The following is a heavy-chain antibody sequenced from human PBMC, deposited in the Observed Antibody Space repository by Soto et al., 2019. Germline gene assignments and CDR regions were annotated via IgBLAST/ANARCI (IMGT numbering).Heavy chain of an antibody. Sequence: ASVKVSCKASGATCSRYAISWVPQAPGQGLEWMGGIIPIFGTANYAQKFQGRVTITADESTSTAYMELSSLRSEDTAVYYCARARDSARYYYYGMDVWGQGTTVTFSS. J-gene: IGHJ6*02. V-gene: IGHV1-69*13. CDR2: IIPIFGTA. CDR1: GATCSRYA. D-gene: IGHD5-18*01. CDR3: ARARDSARYYYYGMDV.